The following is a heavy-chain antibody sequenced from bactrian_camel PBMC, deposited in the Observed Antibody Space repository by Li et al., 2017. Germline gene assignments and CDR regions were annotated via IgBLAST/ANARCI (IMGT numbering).Heavy chain of an antibody. D-gene: IGHD8*01. CDR3: ATSNSFVPNT. J-gene: IGHJ4*01. V-gene: IGHV3S40*01. Sequence: VQLVESGGGLVQPGDSLRLSCAASGFTIDNTFISWVRQAPGKGLEWIAVVDSGGEKAFHRDSVQDRFSTSRDNAKNTLYLQMNSLKFEDTALYYCATSNSFVPNTWGQGTQVTVS. CDR1: GFTIDNTF. CDR2: VDSGGEKA.